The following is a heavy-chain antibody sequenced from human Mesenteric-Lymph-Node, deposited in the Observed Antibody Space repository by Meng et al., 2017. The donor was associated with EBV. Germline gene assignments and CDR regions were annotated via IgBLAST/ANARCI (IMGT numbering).Heavy chain of an antibody. Sequence: QVTGPGPAKVKPSGTLSLTCAVAGDSISSDKWWSWVRQPPGKGLEWIGEIYHSGSTNYNPSLTSRVTILVDKSKNQFSLKLSSVTAADTAVYYCASRYCPTTSCRQDWGQGTLVTVSS. CDR3: ASRYCPTTSCRQD. J-gene: IGHJ4*02. D-gene: IGHD2-2*01. CDR1: GDSISSDKW. V-gene: IGHV4-4*02. CDR2: IYHSGST.